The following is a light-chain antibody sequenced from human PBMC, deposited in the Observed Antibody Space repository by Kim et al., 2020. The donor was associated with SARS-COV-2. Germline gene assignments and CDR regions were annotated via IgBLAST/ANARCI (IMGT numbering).Light chain of an antibody. J-gene: IGKJ4*01. Sequence: SASVGDRVTITSQASQDISNYLNWYQQKPGKAPKRLIYDASNLETGVPSRFSGSGSGTDFTFTISSLQPEDIATYYCQQYDNLLTFGGGTKVDI. V-gene: IGKV1-33*01. CDR2: DAS. CDR1: QDISNY. CDR3: QQYDNLLT.